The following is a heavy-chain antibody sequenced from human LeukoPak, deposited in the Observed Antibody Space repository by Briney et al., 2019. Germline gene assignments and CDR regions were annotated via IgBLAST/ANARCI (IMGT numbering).Heavy chain of an antibody. CDR3: ARDGGIFDY. J-gene: IGHJ4*02. D-gene: IGHD3-16*01. CDR2: IYHSGST. V-gene: IGHV4-38-2*02. Sequence: PSETLSLTCTVSGYSISSGYYWGWIRQPPGKGLEWIGSIYHSGSTYYNPSLKSRVTISVDTSKNQLSLKLSSVTAADTAVYYCARDGGIFDYWGQGTLVTVSS. CDR1: GYSISSGYY.